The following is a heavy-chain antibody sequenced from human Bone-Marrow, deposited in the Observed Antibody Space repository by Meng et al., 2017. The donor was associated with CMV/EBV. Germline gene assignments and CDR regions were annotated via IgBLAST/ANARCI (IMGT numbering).Heavy chain of an antibody. D-gene: IGHD3-3*01. CDR2: ISSDGSNK. CDR3: ARPYNPYDFWNGYSYYFDY. CDR1: GFSITKYV. Sequence: GESLKISCAASGFSITKYVMHWVRQAPGKGLEWVAVISSDGSNKNYADSVKGRSTISRDNSRNTLYLRINSLRPEDTGVYYCARPYNPYDFWNGYSYYFDYWGRGALVTVSS. V-gene: IGHV3-30*04. J-gene: IGHJ4*02.